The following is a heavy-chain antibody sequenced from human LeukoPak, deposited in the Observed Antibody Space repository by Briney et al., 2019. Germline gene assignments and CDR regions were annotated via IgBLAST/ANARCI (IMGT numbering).Heavy chain of an antibody. CDR2: IYYSGST. V-gene: IGHV4-39*07. CDR3: ARIPLRDEFTAAARTFED. CDR1: GGSISSSSYY. D-gene: IGHD5-24*01. Sequence: SETLSLTCTVSGGSISSSSYYWGWIRQPPGKGLEWIVSIYYSGSTYYNPSLKSRVTISVYTSKNQFSLKLSSVTAAHAAVYYCARIPLRDEFTAAARTFEDWGQGTLVTVSS. J-gene: IGHJ4*02.